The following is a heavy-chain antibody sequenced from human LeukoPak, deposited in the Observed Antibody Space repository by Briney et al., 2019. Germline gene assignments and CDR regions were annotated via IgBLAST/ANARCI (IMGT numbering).Heavy chain of an antibody. CDR1: VYTFTGYY. V-gene: IGHV1-2*06. Sequence: AGVTVSCKASVYTFTGYYMHLVLQAPGQGLEWMGRINPNSGGTNYAQTVPGRVTMTRATSISTAYMDLSRLRSDDTAVYYCTLTTVTTFFDYWGQGTLVTVSS. CDR2: INPNSGGT. CDR3: TLTTVTTFFDY. J-gene: IGHJ4*02. D-gene: IGHD4-17*01.